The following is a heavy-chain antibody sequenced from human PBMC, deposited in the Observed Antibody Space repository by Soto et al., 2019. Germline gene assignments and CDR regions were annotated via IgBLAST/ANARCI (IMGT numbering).Heavy chain of an antibody. CDR3: ATHNSFGSDD. Sequence: EVQLVESGGGLVQPGGSLRLSCAASGFSFSRFWMHWVRQAPGKGLVWVSRIYSDGSGPMYADSVKGRFTISRDNAKSTPDLQMNSLRAEATDVDYCATHNSFGSDDWGQGALVTVSS. CDR1: GFSFSRFW. V-gene: IGHV3-74*03. D-gene: IGHD5-18*01. J-gene: IGHJ4*02. CDR2: IYSDGSGP.